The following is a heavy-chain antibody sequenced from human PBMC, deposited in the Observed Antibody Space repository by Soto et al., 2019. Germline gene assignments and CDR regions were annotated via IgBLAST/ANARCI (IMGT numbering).Heavy chain of an antibody. V-gene: IGHV3-23*01. CDR2: ISGSGANI. J-gene: IGHJ4*02. Sequence: EVQLLESGGGLVQPGGSLRLSCAASGITFSDHALSWVRQAPGKGLGWVSGISGSGANIHYADSVKGRFTISRDKTKNTVSLQMNSLRADDTAVYYCAKEHGGGTSTITSYFDYWGQGTLVTVSS. D-gene: IGHD5-12*01. CDR1: GITFSDHA. CDR3: AKEHGGGTSTITSYFDY.